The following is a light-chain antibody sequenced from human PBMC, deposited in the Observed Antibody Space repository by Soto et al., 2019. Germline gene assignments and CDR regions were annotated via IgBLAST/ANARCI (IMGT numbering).Light chain of an antibody. CDR1: LIVSSY. CDR3: QKRSHRPPIT. Sequence: NVLTQSRATVFLSQGERATFSCRATLIVSSYLSVYQQKPGQAPMLRIYDASNRATGIPARFSGSGSGTDFTHTICTLEPDDAVLYYCQKRSHRPPITLRQGTRLEIK. CDR2: DAS. V-gene: IGKV3-11*01. J-gene: IGKJ5*01.